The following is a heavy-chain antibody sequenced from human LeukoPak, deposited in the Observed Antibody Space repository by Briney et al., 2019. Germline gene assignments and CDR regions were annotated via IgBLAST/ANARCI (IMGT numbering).Heavy chain of an antibody. J-gene: IGHJ4*02. CDR1: GGSVSDYY. D-gene: IGHD7-27*01. CDR2: IYYTGST. CDR3: ASRKLGNDY. Sequence: SETLSLTCTISGGSVSDYYWSWIRQSPGKGLEWIGYIYYTGSTTCNPSLKSRVTISADTSKNQFSLKLSSVTAADTAVYYCASRKLGNDYWGQGTLVTVSS. V-gene: IGHV4-59*02.